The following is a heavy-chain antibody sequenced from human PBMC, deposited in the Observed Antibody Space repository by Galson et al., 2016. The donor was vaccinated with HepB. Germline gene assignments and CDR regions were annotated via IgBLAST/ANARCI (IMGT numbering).Heavy chain of an antibody. J-gene: IGHJ4*02. CDR1: GFTFNNYA. CDR2: ISYDGSNK. V-gene: IGHV3-30*04. D-gene: IGHD1-1*01. Sequence: SLRLSCAASGFTFNNYAMNWVRQAPGKGLEWVALISYDGSNKYYANSVKGRFTISRDNSKNILYVEMNSLRTEDTAVYYCVTVTTRTGTRGVLNYWGQGTLVTVSS. CDR3: VTVTTRTGTRGVLNY.